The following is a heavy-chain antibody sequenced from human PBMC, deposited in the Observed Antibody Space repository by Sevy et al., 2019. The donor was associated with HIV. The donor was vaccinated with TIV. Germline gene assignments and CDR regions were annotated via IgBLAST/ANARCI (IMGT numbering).Heavy chain of an antibody. D-gene: IGHD4-17*01. CDR2: ISYDGGKK. Sequence: GGSLRLSCAASGFTFSSYGMHWVRQAPGKGLEWVADISYDGGKKYYADSVKGRFTISRDNSKNTLYLQMNSLRAEDTAVYYCARELGDYVRGGLDYWGQGTLVTVSS. CDR3: ARELGDYVRGGLDY. CDR1: GFTFSSYG. J-gene: IGHJ4*02. V-gene: IGHV3-30*03.